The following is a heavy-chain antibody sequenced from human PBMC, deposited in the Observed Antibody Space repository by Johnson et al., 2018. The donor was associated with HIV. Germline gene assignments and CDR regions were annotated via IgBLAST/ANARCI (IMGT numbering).Heavy chain of an antibody. CDR1: GFTFDDYA. V-gene: IGHV3-9*01. D-gene: IGHD6-13*01. J-gene: IGHJ3*02. CDR3: ARALKRIAAADDAFDI. CDR2: ISWNSGSI. Sequence: VQLVESGGGLVQPGRSLRLSCAASGFTFDDYAMHWVRQVPGKGLEWVSGISWNSGSIGYADSVKGRFTISRDNAKNSLYLQMNSLRAEDTALYYCARALKRIAAADDAFDIWGQGTMVTVSS.